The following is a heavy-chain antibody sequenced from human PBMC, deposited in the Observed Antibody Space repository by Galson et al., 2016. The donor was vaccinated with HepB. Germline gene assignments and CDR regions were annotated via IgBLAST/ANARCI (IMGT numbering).Heavy chain of an antibody. D-gene: IGHD6-19*01. CDR3: ARGHKIGWLDTGLDY. CDR2: TYYRSKWYN. V-gene: IGHV6-1*01. CDR1: GDSVSSNIAT. Sequence: CAISGDSVSSNIATWNWIRRSPSRGLEWLGRTYYRSKWYNDYAVSVKSRITINPDTSKNQFSLQLNSVTPEDTAVYYCARGHKIGWLDTGLDYWGQGTLVTVSS. J-gene: IGHJ4*02.